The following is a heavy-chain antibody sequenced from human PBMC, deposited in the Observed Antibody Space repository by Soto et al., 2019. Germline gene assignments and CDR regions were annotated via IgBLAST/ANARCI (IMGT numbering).Heavy chain of an antibody. J-gene: IGHJ5*02. CDR3: ATIGGAHGSNNWFDP. D-gene: IGHD3-16*01. CDR2: IYHSGST. V-gene: IGHV4-59*03. CDR1: GGSINKNY. Sequence: TSETLSLTCTVSGGSINKNYWGWIRQSPGKGLEWIGHIYHSGSTKYNSSLKSRVVISIDASRNQFSLRLTSVTAADTAIYYCATIGGAHGSNNWFDPWGQGALVTVSS.